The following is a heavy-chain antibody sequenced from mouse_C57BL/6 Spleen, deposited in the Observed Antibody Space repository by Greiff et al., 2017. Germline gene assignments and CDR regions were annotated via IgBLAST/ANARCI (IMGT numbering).Heavy chain of an antibody. CDR1: GYTFTTYP. J-gene: IGHJ2*01. Sequence: VKRVESGAELVKPGASVKMSCKASGYTFTTYPIEWMKQNHGKSLEWIGNFHPYNDDTKYNEKFKGKATLTVEKSSSTVYLELSRLTSDDSAVYYCARGNWDPYYFDYWGQGTTLTVSS. V-gene: IGHV1-47*01. CDR3: ARGNWDPYYFDY. D-gene: IGHD4-1*01. CDR2: FHPYNDDT.